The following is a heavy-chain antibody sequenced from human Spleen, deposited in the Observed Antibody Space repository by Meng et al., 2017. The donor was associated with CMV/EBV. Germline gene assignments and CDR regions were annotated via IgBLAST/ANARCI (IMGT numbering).Heavy chain of an antibody. D-gene: IGHD2-2*01. Sequence: KVSCKGFGYNFTNYWIGWVRQMPGKGLEWMGIICPGDSDIRYSPSFQGQVTISADKSISTAYLQWSSLKASDSAMYYCARLGVSSTYFDYWGQATLVTVS. V-gene: IGHV5-51*01. CDR2: ICPGDSDI. CDR3: ARLGVSSTYFDY. J-gene: IGHJ4*02. CDR1: GYNFTNYW.